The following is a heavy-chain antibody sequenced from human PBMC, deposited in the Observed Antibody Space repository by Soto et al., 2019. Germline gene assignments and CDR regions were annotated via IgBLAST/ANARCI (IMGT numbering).Heavy chain of an antibody. J-gene: IGHJ6*02. D-gene: IGHD1-1*01. V-gene: IGHV3-30-3*01. CDR3: ARGTTTSAFSVMDV. Sequence: VQLVESGGGVVQPARSLRLSCAASGFTFSYHALNWVRQAPGKGLEWVAVISYDGDNKYIAEAVKGRLTISRDNPKNTVSLQMNSLRTEDTAMYFCARGTTTSAFSVMDVWGQGTTVTVSS. CDR2: ISYDGDNK. CDR1: GFTFSYHA.